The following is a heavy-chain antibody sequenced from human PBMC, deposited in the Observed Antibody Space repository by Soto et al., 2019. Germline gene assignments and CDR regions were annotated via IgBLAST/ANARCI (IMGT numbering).Heavy chain of an antibody. CDR1: GFTFSSYG. Sequence: QVQLVESGGGVVQPGRSLRLSCAASGFTFSSYGMHWVRQAPGKGLEWVAVIWYDGSNKYYADSVKGRFTISRDNSKNTLYLQMNSLRAEDTAVYYCARDDFWSGMMHYYMDVWGKGTTVTVSS. J-gene: IGHJ6*03. V-gene: IGHV3-33*01. D-gene: IGHD3-3*01. CDR2: IWYDGSNK. CDR3: ARDDFWSGMMHYYMDV.